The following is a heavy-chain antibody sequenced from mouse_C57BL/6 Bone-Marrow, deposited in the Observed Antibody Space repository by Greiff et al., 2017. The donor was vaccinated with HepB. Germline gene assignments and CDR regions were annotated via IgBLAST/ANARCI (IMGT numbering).Heavy chain of an antibody. Sequence: QVQLQQSGAELARPGASVKLSCKASGYTFTSYGISWVKQRTGQGLEWIGEIYPSSGNTYYNEKFKGKATLTADKSSSTAYMELRSLTSEDSAVYFCSKCFYAMDYWGQGTSVTVSS. CDR1: GYTFTSYG. V-gene: IGHV1-81*01. CDR2: IYPSSGNT. J-gene: IGHJ4*01. CDR3: SKCFYAMDY.